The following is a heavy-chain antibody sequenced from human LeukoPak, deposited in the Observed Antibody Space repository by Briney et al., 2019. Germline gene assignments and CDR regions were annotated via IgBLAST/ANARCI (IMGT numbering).Heavy chain of an antibody. CDR3: ARDGSSYGYFDY. CDR2: IYYSGST. J-gene: IGHJ4*02. D-gene: IGHD5-18*01. V-gene: IGHV4-31*03. Sequence: SETLSLTCTVSGGSINSGGYYWSWIRQHPGKGLEWIGYIYYSGSTYYNPSLKSRVTISVDTSKNQFSLKLSSVTAADTAVYYCARDGSSYGYFDYWGQGTLVTVS. CDR1: GGSINSGGYY.